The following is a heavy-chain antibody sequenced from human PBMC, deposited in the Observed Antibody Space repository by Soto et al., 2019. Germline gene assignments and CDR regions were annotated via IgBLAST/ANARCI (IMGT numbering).Heavy chain of an antibody. CDR1: GFTFSSYA. Sequence: GGSLRLSCAASGFTFSSYAMSWVRQAPGKGLEWVSAISGSGGSTYYADSVKGRFTISRDNSKNTLYLQMNSLRAEDTAVYYCAKDLWDGYNHLDFDYWGQGTLVTVSS. CDR3: AKDLWDGYNHLDFDY. J-gene: IGHJ4*02. V-gene: IGHV3-23*01. CDR2: ISGSGGST. D-gene: IGHD5-12*01.